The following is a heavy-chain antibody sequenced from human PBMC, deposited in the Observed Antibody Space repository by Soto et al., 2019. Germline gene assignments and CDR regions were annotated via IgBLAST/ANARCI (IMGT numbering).Heavy chain of an antibody. CDR1: GYTFTSYG. J-gene: IGHJ3*02. D-gene: IGHD5-12*01. Sequence: ASVKVSCKASGYTFTSYGISWVRQAPGQGLEWMGWISAYNGNTNYAQKLQGRVTMTTDTSTSAAYMELRSLRSDDTAVYYCARVGSLSGYGEVGAFDIWGQGTMVTVSS. CDR3: ARVGSLSGYGEVGAFDI. V-gene: IGHV1-18*01. CDR2: ISAYNGNT.